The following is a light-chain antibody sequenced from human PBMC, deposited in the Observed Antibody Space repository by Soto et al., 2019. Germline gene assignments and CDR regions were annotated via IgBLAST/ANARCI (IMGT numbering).Light chain of an antibody. CDR1: RSNIGNNA. CDR3: ATWDDSLNARGV. J-gene: IGLJ3*02. Sequence: QSVLTQTPSASGTPGQTVTISCSGSRSNIGNNAVSWYQQFPGTAPKLLINNNNQRPSWVPDRFSGSKSGTSAALAISGLQSEEEADYYCATWDDSLNARGVFGGGTKVTVL. V-gene: IGLV1-44*01. CDR2: NNN.